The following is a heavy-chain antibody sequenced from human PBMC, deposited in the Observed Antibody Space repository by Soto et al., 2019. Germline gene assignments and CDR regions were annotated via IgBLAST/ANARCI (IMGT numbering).Heavy chain of an antibody. D-gene: IGHD3-22*01. CDR3: ARENYYDSSGYYPHAFDI. V-gene: IGHV3-30-3*01. J-gene: IGHJ3*02. CDR1: GFTFSSYA. Sequence: PGGSLRLSCAASGFTFSSYAMHWVRQAPGKGLEWVAVISYDGSNKYYADSVKGRFTISRDNSKNTLYLQMNSLRAEDTAVYYCARENYYDSSGYYPHAFDIWGQGTMVTVSS. CDR2: ISYDGSNK.